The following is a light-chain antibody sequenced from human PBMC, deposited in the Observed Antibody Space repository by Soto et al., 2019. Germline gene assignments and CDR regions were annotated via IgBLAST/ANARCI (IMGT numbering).Light chain of an antibody. CDR3: AAWDGSLSGVV. J-gene: IGLJ2*01. CDR2: RDN. CDR1: SSNIGNNH. V-gene: IGLV1-47*01. Sequence: QSVLTQPPSASGTPGQRVTISCSGSSSNIGNNHVYWYQQLPGTAPKLLIYRDNQRPSGVPDRFSGSRSGTSASLAISGLRFEDEADYHCAAWDGSLSGVVFGEGTKLTVL.